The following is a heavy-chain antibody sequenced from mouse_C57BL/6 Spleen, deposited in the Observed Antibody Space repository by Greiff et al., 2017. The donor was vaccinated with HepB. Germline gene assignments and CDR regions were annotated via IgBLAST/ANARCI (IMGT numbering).Heavy chain of an antibody. D-gene: IGHD1-1*01. CDR1: GYTFTSYW. CDR3: AKGAITTVASFDY. Sequence: VQLQQPGAELVMPGASVKLSCKASGYTFTSYWMHWVKQRPGQGLEWIGEIDPSDSYTNYNQKFKGKSTLTVDKSSSTAYMQLSSLTSEDSAVYYCAKGAITTVASFDYWGQGTTLTVSS. CDR2: IDPSDSYT. V-gene: IGHV1-69*01. J-gene: IGHJ2*01.